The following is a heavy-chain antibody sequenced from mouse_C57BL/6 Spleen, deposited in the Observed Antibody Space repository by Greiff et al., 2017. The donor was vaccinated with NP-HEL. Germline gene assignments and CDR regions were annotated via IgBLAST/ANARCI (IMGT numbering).Heavy chain of an antibody. CDR1: GYTFTSYW. CDR2: IDPSDSYT. V-gene: IGHV1-69*01. J-gene: IGHJ2*01. D-gene: IGHD2-3*01. Sequence: VQLQQSGAELVMPGASVKLSCKASGYTFTSYWMHWVKQRPGQGLEWIGEIDPSDSYTNYNQKFKGKSTLTVDKSSSTAYMQLSSLTSEDSAVYYCARGRLLRGYYFDYWGQGTTLTVSS. CDR3: ARGRLLRGYYFDY.